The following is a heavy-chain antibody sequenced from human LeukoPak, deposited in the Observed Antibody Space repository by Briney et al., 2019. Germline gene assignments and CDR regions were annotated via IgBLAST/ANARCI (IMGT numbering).Heavy chain of an antibody. Sequence: SETLSLTCTVSGGSISSSSYYWGWIRQPPGRGLEWIGSIYYSGSTYYNPSPKSRVTISVDTSKNQFSLKLSYVTAADTAVYYCARQAIFGVAPFRFDYWGQGTLVTVSS. V-gene: IGHV4-39*01. CDR1: GGSISSSSYY. CDR2: IYYSGST. CDR3: ARQAIFGVAPFRFDY. J-gene: IGHJ4*02. D-gene: IGHD3-3*01.